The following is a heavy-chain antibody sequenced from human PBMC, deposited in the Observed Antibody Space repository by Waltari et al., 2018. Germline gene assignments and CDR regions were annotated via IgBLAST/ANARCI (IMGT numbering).Heavy chain of an antibody. CDR1: GFTFTSHA. V-gene: IGHV3-30-3*01. CDR2: ISYDGNTK. J-gene: IGHJ5*02. Sequence: QKRLVESGGGFVLTGKSLRLSCAASGFTFTSHAMHWVRQSAGKGLEWVALISYDGNTKYYADSVKGRFTISRDDSNNTLFLQMDNVRPEDTAIYHGARDTWVGRNWDDRGRWFDPWGQGTLVTVSS. CDR3: ARDTWVGRNWDDRGRWFDP. D-gene: IGHD1-20*01.